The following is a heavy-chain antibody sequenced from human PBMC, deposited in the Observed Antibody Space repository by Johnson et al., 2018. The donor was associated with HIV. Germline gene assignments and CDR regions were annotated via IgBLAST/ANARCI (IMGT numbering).Heavy chain of an antibody. Sequence: VQLVESGGGLVQPGRSLRLSCAASGFTFDDYAMHWVRQAPGKGLEWVSGISWNSGSIGYADSVKGRFTISRDNAKNSLYLQTNSLRAEDTAVYYCARDGTTGPSGDAYYIWGQGTMVTVSS. V-gene: IGHV3-9*01. J-gene: IGHJ3*02. CDR2: ISWNSGSI. D-gene: IGHD4-17*01. CDR1: GFTFDDYA. CDR3: ARDGTTGPSGDAYYI.